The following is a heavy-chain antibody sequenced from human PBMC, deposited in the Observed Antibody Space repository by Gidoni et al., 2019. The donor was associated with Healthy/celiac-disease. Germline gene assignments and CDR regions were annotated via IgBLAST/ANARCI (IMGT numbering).Heavy chain of an antibody. CDR2: ISGSGGST. CDR3: AKAGGYCSSTSCYRGDAFDI. Sequence: EVQLLESGGGLVQPGGSLRLSCAASGFTFSSYAMSWVRQAPGKGLEWVSAISGSGGSTYYADSVKGRFTISRDNSKNTLYLQMNSLRAEDTAVYYCAKAGGYCSSTSCYRGDAFDIWGQGTMVTVSS. V-gene: IGHV3-23*01. CDR1: GFTFSSYA. D-gene: IGHD2-2*02. J-gene: IGHJ3*02.